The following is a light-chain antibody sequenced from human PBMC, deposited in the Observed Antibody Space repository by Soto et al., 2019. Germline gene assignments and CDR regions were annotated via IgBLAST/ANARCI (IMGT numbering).Light chain of an antibody. V-gene: IGLV7-43*01. CDR1: TGAVTSGYY. CDR3: LLYYGGAQVWV. Sequence: QTVVTQEPSLTVSPGGKVTLTCASSTGAVTSGYYPNWFQQKPGQAPRALIYSTTNRQSWTPARFSGSLLGGKAALTLSGAQPEDEAEYYCLLYYGGAQVWVFGGGTKLTVL. CDR2: STT. J-gene: IGLJ3*02.